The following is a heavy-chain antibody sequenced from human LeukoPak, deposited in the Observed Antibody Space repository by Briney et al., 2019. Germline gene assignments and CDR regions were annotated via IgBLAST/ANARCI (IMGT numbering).Heavy chain of an antibody. J-gene: IGHJ4*02. V-gene: IGHV3-7*03. D-gene: IGHD3-10*01. CDR2: MKEDGSEK. Sequence: GGSLRLSCAASGFTFSDYWMNWVRQAPGKGLEWVANMKEDGSEKYCVDCVKGRFTISRDNAKNSLYLQMNSLRVEDTAVYYCARGPNYSSRSDYFDYWGQGTLVTVSS. CDR1: GFTFSDYW. CDR3: ARGPNYSSRSDYFDY.